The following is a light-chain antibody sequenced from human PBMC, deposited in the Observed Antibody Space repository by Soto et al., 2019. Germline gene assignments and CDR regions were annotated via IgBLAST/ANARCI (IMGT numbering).Light chain of an antibody. CDR3: ASLTTTNFV. CDR1: SSDVGAYNL. Sequence: QSVLTQPASVSGSPGQSITNPCTGTSSDVGAYNLVSWYQHLPDKAPKLIISEVTTRPSGVSDRFSGSKSGNTAPLTISGLQAEDEADYYCASLTTTNFVFGSGTKLTVL. J-gene: IGLJ1*01. CDR2: EVT. V-gene: IGLV2-14*01.